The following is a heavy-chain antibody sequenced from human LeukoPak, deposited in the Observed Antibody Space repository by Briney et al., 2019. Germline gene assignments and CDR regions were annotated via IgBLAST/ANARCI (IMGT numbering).Heavy chain of an antibody. Sequence: PSETLSLTCAVYGGSFSGYYWSWIRQPPGKGLEWIGEINHSGSTNYNPSLKSRVTISVDTSKNQFSLKLSSVTAADTAVYYCARGGLRYSSSSFFQHWGQGTLVTVSS. CDR1: GGSFSGYY. J-gene: IGHJ1*01. CDR2: INHSGST. CDR3: ARGGLRYSSSSFFQH. V-gene: IGHV4-34*01. D-gene: IGHD6-13*01.